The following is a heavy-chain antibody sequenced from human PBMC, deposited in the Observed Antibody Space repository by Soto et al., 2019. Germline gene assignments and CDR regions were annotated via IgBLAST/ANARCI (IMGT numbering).Heavy chain of an antibody. D-gene: IGHD3-10*01. CDR1: GGSISSGGYY. J-gene: IGHJ5*02. Sequence: QVQLQESGPGLVKPSQTLSLTCTVSGGSISSGGYYWSWIRQHPGKGLEWIGYIYYSGSTYYNPYITRRVTISVDTSKNQFSLKLSSVTAADTAVYYCAREVVTMVRGAATGWFDPWGQGTLVTVSS. CDR3: AREVVTMVRGAATGWFDP. CDR2: IYYSGST. V-gene: IGHV4-31*03.